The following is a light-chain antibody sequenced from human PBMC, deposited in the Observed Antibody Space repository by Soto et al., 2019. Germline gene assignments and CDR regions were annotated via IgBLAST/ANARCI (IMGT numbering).Light chain of an antibody. CDR1: SSDVGGYNY. Sequence: QSVLTQPASVSGSPGQSITISCTGTSSDVGGYNYVSWYQQHPGKAPKLMIYEVSNRPSGVSNRFSASKSGNTASLTISGLQAEDEADYYCSSYTSSSTVFGGGTKPPS. J-gene: IGLJ3*02. V-gene: IGLV2-14*01. CDR3: SSYTSSSTV. CDR2: EVS.